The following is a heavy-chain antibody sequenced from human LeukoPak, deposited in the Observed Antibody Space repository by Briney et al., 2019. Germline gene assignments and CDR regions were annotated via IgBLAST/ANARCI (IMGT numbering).Heavy chain of an antibody. D-gene: IGHD2-8*02. J-gene: IGHJ5*02. CDR3: AKDVWWSVS. CDR1: GFTFSSYA. CDR2: ISGSGGST. V-gene: IGHV3-23*01. Sequence: GGSPRLSCAASGFTFSSYAMSWVRQAPGKGLEWVSAISGSGGSTNYADSVKGRFTISRDNSKNTMYLQINSLRAEDTAIYYCAKDVWWSVSWGQGTLVTVSS.